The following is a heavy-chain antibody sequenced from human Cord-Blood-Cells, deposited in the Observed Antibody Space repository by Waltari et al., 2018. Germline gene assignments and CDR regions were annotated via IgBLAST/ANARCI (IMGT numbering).Heavy chain of an antibody. CDR3: ARSAIAVAGSAYYFDY. D-gene: IGHD6-19*01. CDR2: MNPNSGNT. V-gene: IGHV1-8*01. CDR1: GYTFTSYD. J-gene: IGHJ4*02. Sequence: QVQLVQSGAEVKKPGASVKVSCKASGYTFTSYDINWVRPATGQGLEWMGWMNPNSGNTGYAQKFQGRVTMTRNTSISTAYMELSSLRSEDTAVYYCARSAIAVAGSAYYFDYWGQGTLVTVSS.